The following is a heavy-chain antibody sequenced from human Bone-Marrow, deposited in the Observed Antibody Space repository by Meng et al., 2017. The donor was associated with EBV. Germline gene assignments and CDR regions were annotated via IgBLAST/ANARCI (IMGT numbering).Heavy chain of an antibody. CDR1: GGTFRSDA. Sequence: VYLVSVGASLQKPGTSVKVAGKPSGGTFRSDAVSWWRQAPGQGLEWMGGLIPMSDASNYAKKFQDRVTITADESTSTHYMDLSGLRSEDTAVYYCASESGRGFTPDYWGQGTLVTVSS. D-gene: IGHD3-10*01. V-gene: IGHV1-69*01. CDR3: ASESGRGFTPDY. CDR2: LIPMSDAS. J-gene: IGHJ4*02.